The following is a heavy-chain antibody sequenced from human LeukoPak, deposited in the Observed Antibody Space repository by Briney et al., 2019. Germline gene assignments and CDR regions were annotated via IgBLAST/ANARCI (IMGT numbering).Heavy chain of an antibody. V-gene: IGHV1-46*01. Sequence: ASVKVSCKASGYTFTSYYMHWVRQAPGQGLEWMGIINPSGGSTSYAQKFQGRVSMTRDTSTSTVYMELRSLRSEDTAVYYCATATRLSNFDYWGQGTLVTVSS. CDR1: GYTFTSYY. D-gene: IGHD2-15*01. CDR2: INPSGGST. CDR3: ATATRLSNFDY. J-gene: IGHJ4*02.